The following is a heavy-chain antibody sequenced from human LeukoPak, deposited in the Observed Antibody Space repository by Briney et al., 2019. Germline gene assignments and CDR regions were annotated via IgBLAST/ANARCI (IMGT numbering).Heavy chain of an antibody. D-gene: IGHD6-13*01. J-gene: IGHJ4*02. V-gene: IGHV1-18*01. CDR3: ARVSRIAAAGILAGDY. CDR2: ISAYNGNT. CDR1: GYTFTSYG. Sequence: ASVKVSCKASGYTFTSYGISWVRQAPGQGLEWMGLISAYNGNTNYAQKLQGRVTMTTDTSTSTAYMELRSLRSDDTAVYYCARVSRIAAAGILAGDYWGQGTLVTVSS.